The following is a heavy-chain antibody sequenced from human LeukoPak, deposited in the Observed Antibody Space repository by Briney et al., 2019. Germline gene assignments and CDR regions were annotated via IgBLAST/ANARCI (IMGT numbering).Heavy chain of an antibody. CDR1: GGSSSNYY. D-gene: IGHD1-26*01. CDR2: IHYSGIT. V-gene: IGHV4-59*08. Sequence: SETLSLTYTVSGGSSSNYYWNWIRQPPRQGLEWIGYIHYSGITNYNPSLKSRVTMSVDTSKNQFSLKLSSVTAADTAVYYCARGGSYERWFDPWGQGTLVTVSS. J-gene: IGHJ5*02. CDR3: ARGGSYERWFDP.